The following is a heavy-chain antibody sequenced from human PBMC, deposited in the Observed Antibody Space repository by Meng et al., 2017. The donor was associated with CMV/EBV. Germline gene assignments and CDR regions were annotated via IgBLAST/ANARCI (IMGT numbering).Heavy chain of an antibody. CDR2: IYTSGST. J-gene: IGHJ4*02. CDR1: GGSFSSYY. Sequence: QVQRLESGPGLEKPSDTLSLSCTVSGGSFSSYYWSWIRQPAGKGLEWIGRIYTSGSTNYNPSLKSRVTMSVDTSKNQFSLKLSSVTAADTAVYYCAREMPIAAAGCFDYWGQGTLVTVSS. V-gene: IGHV4-4*07. D-gene: IGHD6-13*01. CDR3: AREMPIAAAGCFDY.